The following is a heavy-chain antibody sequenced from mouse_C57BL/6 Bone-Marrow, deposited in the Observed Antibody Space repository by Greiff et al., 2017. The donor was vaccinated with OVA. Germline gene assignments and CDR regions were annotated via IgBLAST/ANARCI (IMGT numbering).Heavy chain of an antibody. CDR3: AWGDYDAWFAY. CDR1: GYTFTSYW. J-gene: IGHJ3*01. Sequence: QVQLQQPGAELVKPGASVKMSCKASGYTFTSYWITWVKQRPGQGLEWIGDIYPGSGSTNYNEKFTSKATLTVDTSSSPAYMQLSSLTSEDSAVYYCAWGDYDAWFAYWGQGTLVTVSA. V-gene: IGHV1-55*01. CDR2: IYPGSGST. D-gene: IGHD2-4*01.